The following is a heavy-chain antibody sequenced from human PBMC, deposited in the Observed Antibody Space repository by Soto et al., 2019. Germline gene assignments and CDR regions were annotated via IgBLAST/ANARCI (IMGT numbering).Heavy chain of an antibody. CDR2: IDTAGDT. D-gene: IGHD3-3*01. V-gene: IGHV3-13*01. Sequence: EVQLVESGGGLVQPGGSLRLSCAASGFTFSTSDMHWVRQPTGQRPEWVSAIDTAGDTFYTDSVKGRFTISRDNAKNSFYLHMNSLTAGYTAMYFCARARTIWDDGLDLWGQGTMVTVSS. CDR3: ARARTIWDDGLDL. J-gene: IGHJ3*01. CDR1: GFTFSTSD.